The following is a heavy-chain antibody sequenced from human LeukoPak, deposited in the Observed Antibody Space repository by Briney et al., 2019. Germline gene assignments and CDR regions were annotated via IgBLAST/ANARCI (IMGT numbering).Heavy chain of an antibody. Sequence: GGSLRLSCAASGFTFSSYGMHWVRQAPGKGLEWVAVISYDGNNKYYANSVKGRFTISRDNSKNTLFLQMNSLRGEDTAVYYCARDGYLDYWGQGTLVTVSS. V-gene: IGHV3-30*19. J-gene: IGHJ4*02. CDR1: GFTFSSYG. CDR2: ISYDGNNK. D-gene: IGHD3-22*01. CDR3: ARDGYLDY.